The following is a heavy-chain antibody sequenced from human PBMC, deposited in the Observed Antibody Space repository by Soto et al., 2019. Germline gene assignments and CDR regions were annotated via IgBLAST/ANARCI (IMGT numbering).Heavy chain of an antibody. CDR1: GYTFTSYG. D-gene: IGHD4-17*01. Sequence: GASVKVSCKASGYTFTSYGISGVRQAPGQGLEWMGWISAYNGNTNYAQKLQGRVTMTTDTSTSTAYMELRSLRSDDTAVYFCARSSDHTVTTWNDAFDIWGQGTMVTVSS. CDR2: ISAYNGNT. CDR3: ARSSDHTVTTWNDAFDI. J-gene: IGHJ3*02. V-gene: IGHV1-18*01.